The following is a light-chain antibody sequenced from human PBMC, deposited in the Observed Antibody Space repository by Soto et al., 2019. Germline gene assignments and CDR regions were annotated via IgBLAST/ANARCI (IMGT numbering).Light chain of an antibody. CDR1: QSVSIW. CDR2: KAS. CDR3: QQHHEYAAWT. Sequence: DIQMTQSPSTLSASVGDRVTITCRASQSVSIWLAWYQQKPGKAPDLLIYKASSLQSGVPSRLSGSGSGTEFTLTIDSLQPEDFATYFCQQHHEYAAWTFGQGTKVESK. V-gene: IGKV1-5*03. J-gene: IGKJ1*01.